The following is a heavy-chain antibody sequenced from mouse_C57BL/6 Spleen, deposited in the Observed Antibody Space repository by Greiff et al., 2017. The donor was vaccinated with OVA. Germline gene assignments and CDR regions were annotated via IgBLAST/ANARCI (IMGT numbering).Heavy chain of an antibody. D-gene: IGHD1-3*01. Sequence: DVKLVESGPELVKPGASVKISCKASGYSFTGYYMNWVKQSPEKSLEWIGEINPSTGGTTYNQKFKAKATLTVDKSSSTAYMQLKSLTSEDSAVYYCARSGRYFDVWGTGTTVTVSS. V-gene: IGHV1-42*01. CDR3: ARSGRYFDV. CDR1: GYSFTGYY. CDR2: INPSTGGT. J-gene: IGHJ1*03.